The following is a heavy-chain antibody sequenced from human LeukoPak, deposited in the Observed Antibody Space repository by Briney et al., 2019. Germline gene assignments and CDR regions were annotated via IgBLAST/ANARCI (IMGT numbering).Heavy chain of an antibody. CDR2: IYYSGST. D-gene: IGHD3-3*01. V-gene: IGHV4-31*03. CDR1: GGSISSGGYY. Sequence: SQTLSLTCTVSGGSISSGGYYWSWIRQHPGKGLEWIGYIYYSGSTYYNPSLKSRVTISVDTSKNQFSLKLSSVTAADTAVYYCASRKGRGFWEWSSSGPFDYWGQGTLVTVSS. J-gene: IGHJ4*02. CDR3: ASRKGRGFWEWSSSGPFDY.